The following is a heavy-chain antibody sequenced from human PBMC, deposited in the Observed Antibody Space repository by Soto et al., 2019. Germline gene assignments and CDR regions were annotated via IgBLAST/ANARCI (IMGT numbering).Heavy chain of an antibody. CDR1: GFTFSNYG. Sequence: QVQLVESGGGVVQPGKSLRLACVASGFTFSNYGMHWVRQAPGEGLEWVAVISYDEDNIYYADSVKGRFTISRDNSKNTLYLQMNSLRPEDTAVYFCARSGTTVTTFWYFDLWGRDTLVTVSS. CDR3: ARSGTTVTTFWYFDL. D-gene: IGHD4-17*01. V-gene: IGHV3-30*03. CDR2: ISYDEDNI. J-gene: IGHJ2*01.